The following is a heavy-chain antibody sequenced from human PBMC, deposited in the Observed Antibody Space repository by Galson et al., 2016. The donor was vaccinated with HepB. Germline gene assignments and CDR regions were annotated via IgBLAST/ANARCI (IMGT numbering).Heavy chain of an antibody. CDR2: ISGSSEAI. V-gene: IGHV3-23*01. J-gene: IGHJ4*02. CDR3: ATRLRAPAN. CDR1: GFTFSTYA. D-gene: IGHD1-26*01. Sequence: SLRLSCAASGFTFSTYAMSWVRQAPGKGLEWVSGISGSSEAIYYADSVKSRFTVSRDNSKNALYLQMNSLRAEDTAVYYCATRLRAPANWGQGAQVTASS.